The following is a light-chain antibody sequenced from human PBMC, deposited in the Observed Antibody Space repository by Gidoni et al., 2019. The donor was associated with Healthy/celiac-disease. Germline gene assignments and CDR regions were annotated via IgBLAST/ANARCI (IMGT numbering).Light chain of an antibody. J-gene: IGKJ4*01. CDR1: QSISSY. Sequence: DIQMPKSPSSLSASVGDRVTITCRASQSISSYLNWYQQKPGKAPKLLIYAASSLQSGVPSRFSGSGSGTDFTLTISSLQPEDFATYYCQQCDSTPLTFGGGTKVEIK. V-gene: IGKV1-39*01. CDR3: QQCDSTPLT. CDR2: AAS.